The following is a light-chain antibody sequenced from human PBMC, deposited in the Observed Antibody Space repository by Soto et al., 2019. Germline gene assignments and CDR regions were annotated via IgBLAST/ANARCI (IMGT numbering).Light chain of an antibody. CDR3: QNWGTDIRGV. V-gene: IGLV4-69*01. Sequence: QAVVTQSPSASASLGASVKLTCTLSSGHNNYAIAWHQQQPEKGPRYLMNVNSDGSHRKGDGIPDRFSGSSSGAERYLIISSLQSEDEADYYCQNWGTDIRGVFGGGTKVTVL. CDR1: SGHNNYA. J-gene: IGLJ2*01. CDR2: VNSDGSH.